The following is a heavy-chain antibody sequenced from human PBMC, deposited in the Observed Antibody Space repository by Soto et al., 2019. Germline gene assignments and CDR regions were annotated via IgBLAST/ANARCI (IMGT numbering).Heavy chain of an antibody. CDR2: INWNGGST. V-gene: IGHV3-20*04. Sequence: EVQLVESGGGVVRPGGSLRLSCAASRFTFDDYGMSWVRQTPGKGLEWVSGINWNGGSTGYADSVKGRFTISRDNAKNSLYLQLNSPRSEDTALYYCASAISGSYSSKFDYWGQGTLVNVSS. CDR1: RFTFDDYG. CDR3: ASAISGSYSSKFDY. J-gene: IGHJ4*02. D-gene: IGHD1-26*01.